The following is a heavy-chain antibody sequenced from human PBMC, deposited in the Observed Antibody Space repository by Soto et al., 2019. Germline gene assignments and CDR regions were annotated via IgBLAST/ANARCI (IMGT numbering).Heavy chain of an antibody. V-gene: IGHV3-23*01. CDR3: AKEPGYCSGGSCYPNGYFQH. D-gene: IGHD2-15*01. J-gene: IGHJ1*01. CDR1: GFTFSSYA. CDR2: ISGSGGST. Sequence: GGSLRLSCAASGFTFSSYAMSWVRQAPGKGLEWVSAISGSGGSTYYADSVKGRFTISRDNSKNTLYLQMNSLRAEDTAVYYCAKEPGYCSGGSCYPNGYFQHWGQGTLVTVSS.